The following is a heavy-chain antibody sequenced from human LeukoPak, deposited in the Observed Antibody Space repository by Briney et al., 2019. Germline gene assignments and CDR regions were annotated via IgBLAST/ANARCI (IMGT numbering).Heavy chain of an antibody. V-gene: IGHV3-30*02. Sequence: PGGSLRLSCAASGLTFSNYGMSWVRQAPGKGLEWVAFIRYDGTNKYYADSVKGRFTISRDNSKNTLYLQMNSLRAEDTAVYYCAKGRDYYFDYWGQGTLVTVSS. CDR2: IRYDGTNK. CDR1: GLTFSNYG. D-gene: IGHD3/OR15-3a*01. J-gene: IGHJ4*02. CDR3: AKGRDYYFDY.